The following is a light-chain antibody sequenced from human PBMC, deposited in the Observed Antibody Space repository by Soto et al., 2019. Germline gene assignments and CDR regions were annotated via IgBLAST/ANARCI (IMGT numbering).Light chain of an antibody. CDR3: STWDDSLNGVV. V-gene: IGLV1-44*01. J-gene: IGLJ2*01. Sequence: QAVVTQPPSASGTPGQRVTISCSGSNSNIGSKTVNWYQHLPGTAPKLHIYSNHHRPSGVPDRFTAPKAGTSASLAISGLQSEDEADYYCSTWDDSLNGVVFGGGTKLTVL. CDR1: NSNIGSKT. CDR2: SNH.